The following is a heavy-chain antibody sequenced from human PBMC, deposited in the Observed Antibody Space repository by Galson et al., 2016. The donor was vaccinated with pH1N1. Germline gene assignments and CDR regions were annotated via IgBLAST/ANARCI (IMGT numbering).Heavy chain of an antibody. CDR1: GFTFSSYW. V-gene: IGHV3-7*01. CDR3: ASLGAYADNLPYLYGMGV. Sequence: SLRLSCAASGFTFSSYWMSWVRQAPGKGLEWVANIKQDGIEKYYVDSVKGRFTISRDNARNSLFPQMNSLRAEDTAVYYCASLGAYADNLPYLYGMGVWGQGTTVTVSS. D-gene: IGHD1-1*01. CDR2: IKQDGIEK. J-gene: IGHJ6*02.